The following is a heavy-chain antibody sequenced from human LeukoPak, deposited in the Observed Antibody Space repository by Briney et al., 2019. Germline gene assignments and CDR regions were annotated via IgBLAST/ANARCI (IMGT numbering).Heavy chain of an antibody. V-gene: IGHV3-64*01. J-gene: IGHJ4*02. Sequence: SGGSLRLSCAASGFTFSSYAMHWVRQAPGKGLEYVSAISSNGGSTYYANSVKGRFTISRDNSKNTLYLQMGSLRAEDMAVYYCARDSSGSYPLWGQGTLVTVSS. CDR1: GFTFSSYA. CDR3: ARDSSGSYPL. D-gene: IGHD1-26*01. CDR2: ISSNGGST.